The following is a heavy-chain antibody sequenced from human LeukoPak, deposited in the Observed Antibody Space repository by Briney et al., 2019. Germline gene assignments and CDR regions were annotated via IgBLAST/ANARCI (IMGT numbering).Heavy chain of an antibody. D-gene: IGHD6-19*01. CDR3: ARTVAGKLVFAY. CDR1: GVSVSSSGYY. CDR2: IYYSGST. Sequence: SETLSLTCTVSGVSVSSSGYYWGWIRQPPGKGLEWIGNIYYSGSTYDNSSLKSRVTISLDMSKNQCSLKLSSVTAADTAIYYCARTVAGKLVFAYWGQGTLVTVSS. J-gene: IGHJ4*02. V-gene: IGHV4-39*07.